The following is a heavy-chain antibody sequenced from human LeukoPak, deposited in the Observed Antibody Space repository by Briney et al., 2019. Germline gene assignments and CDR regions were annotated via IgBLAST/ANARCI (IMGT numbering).Heavy chain of an antibody. CDR3: ARLLWFGDYYMDV. J-gene: IGHJ6*03. V-gene: IGHV4-4*07. D-gene: IGHD3-10*01. CDR1: GGSMSSDY. Sequence: PSETLSLTCTVSGGSMSSDYWSWIRQPAGKGLEWIGRIYSSGSTNYNPSLKSRVTMSVDTSKNQFSLNLRSVTAADTAVYYCARLLWFGDYYMDVWGKGTTVTISS. CDR2: IYSSGST.